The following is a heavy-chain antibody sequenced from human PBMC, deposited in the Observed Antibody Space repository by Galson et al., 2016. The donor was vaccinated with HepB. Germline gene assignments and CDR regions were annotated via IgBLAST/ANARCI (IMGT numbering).Heavy chain of an antibody. D-gene: IGHD3-22*01. V-gene: IGHV5-10-1*01. CDR1: GYNFRSHL. CDR3: VTYYYDITGYHWAF. CDR2: IAPSDSYT. Sequence: QSGAEVKKPGESLRISCKGPGYNFRSHLISWVRQLPGKGLEWMGRIAPSDSYTNYSPSFEGHVIISADTSISTAYLQWSSLRAADTATYYCVTYYYDITGYHWAFWGEGTLVAVSS. J-gene: IGHJ4*02.